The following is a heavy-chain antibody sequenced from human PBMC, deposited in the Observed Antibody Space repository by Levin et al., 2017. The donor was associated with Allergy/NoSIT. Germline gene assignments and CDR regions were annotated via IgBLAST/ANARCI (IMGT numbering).Heavy chain of an antibody. V-gene: IGHV3-23*01. Sequence: GGSLRLSCAASGFTFSSYAMSWVRQAPGKGLEWVSAISGSGGSTYYADSVKGRFTISRDNSKNTLYLQMNSLRAEDTAVYYCAKVAYYYDSSGYFRWFDPWGQGTLVTVSS. CDR1: GFTFSSYA. CDR3: AKVAYYYDSSGYFRWFDP. J-gene: IGHJ5*02. D-gene: IGHD3-22*01. CDR2: ISGSGGST.